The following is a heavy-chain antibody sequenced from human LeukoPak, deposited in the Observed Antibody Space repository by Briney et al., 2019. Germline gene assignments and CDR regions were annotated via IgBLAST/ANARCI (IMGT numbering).Heavy chain of an antibody. CDR3: ARGLRIAVAGNIDY. CDR1: GFPFSNYW. J-gene: IGHJ4*02. CDR2: INSDGINT. D-gene: IGHD6-19*01. V-gene: IGHV3-74*01. Sequence: GGSLRLSCASSGFPFSNYWMHWVRQAPGKGLVWVSRINSDGINTSYADSVKGRFTISRDNSKNTLYLQMNSLRAEDTAVYYCARGLRIAVAGNIDYWGQGTLVTVSS.